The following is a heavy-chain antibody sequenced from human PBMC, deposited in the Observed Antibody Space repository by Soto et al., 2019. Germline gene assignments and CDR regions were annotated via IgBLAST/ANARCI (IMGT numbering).Heavy chain of an antibody. CDR2: ISAYNGNT. J-gene: IGHJ6*03. CDR3: ARETDLYSSSSYYYYMDV. CDR1: GYTLTSYG. D-gene: IGHD6-6*01. Sequence: ASVKVSCKASGYTLTSYGISWVRQAPGQGLEWMGWISAYNGNTNYAQKVQGRVTMTTDTSTSTAYMELSSLRSEDTAVYYCARETDLYSSSSYYYYMDVWGQGTTVTVSS. V-gene: IGHV1-18*01.